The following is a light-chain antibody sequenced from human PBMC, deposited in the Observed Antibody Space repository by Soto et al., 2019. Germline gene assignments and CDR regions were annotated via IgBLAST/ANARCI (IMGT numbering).Light chain of an antibody. J-gene: IGKJ4*01. CDR3: LQDNNYPLT. Sequence: AIQLTQSPSSPSASVGDTVTITCRASQGIGNDLGWYQQKSGKAPKLLIYAASNLQSAVPSRFSGSGSGTDFTLTISGLQPEDVATYYCLQDNNYPLTFGGGTKVDIK. V-gene: IGKV1-6*01. CDR2: AAS. CDR1: QGIGND.